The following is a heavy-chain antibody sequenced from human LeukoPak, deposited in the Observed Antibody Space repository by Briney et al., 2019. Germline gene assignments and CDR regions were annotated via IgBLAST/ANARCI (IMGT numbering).Heavy chain of an antibody. CDR3: SNPGVPISLPAPFVPPPH. CDR2: ISGSGSLI. V-gene: IGHV3-23*01. CDR1: GFTFSSHA. D-gene: IGHD2/OR15-2a*01. J-gene: IGHJ4*02. Sequence: HAGGSLRLSCAASGFTFSSHAMSWVRQAPGRGLEWVAAISGSGSLIYYAESVKGRFTISRDNSADTLYLEMNSLRAEDTAVYYCSNPGVPISLPAPFVPPPHWGQGTLVTVSS.